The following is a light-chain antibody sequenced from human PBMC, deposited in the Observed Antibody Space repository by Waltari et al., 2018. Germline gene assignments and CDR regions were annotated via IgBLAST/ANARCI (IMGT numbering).Light chain of an antibody. CDR1: QSVTRA. V-gene: IGKV3-20*01. J-gene: IGKJ1*01. CDR3: QHYLRLPVT. Sequence: EIVLTQSPGTLSLSPGESATLSCRTSQSVTRALACYQQKPGQAPRLLNYGASNRATGIPDRFSGSGSGTDFSLTISSLEPEDFAVYYCQHYLRLPVTFGQGTKVEVK. CDR2: GAS.